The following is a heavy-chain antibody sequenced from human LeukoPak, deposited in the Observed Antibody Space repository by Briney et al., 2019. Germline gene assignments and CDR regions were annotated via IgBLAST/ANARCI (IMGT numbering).Heavy chain of an antibody. CDR3: AREADLATIPYLDY. CDR1: GDSVSSNSAA. Sequence: SQTLSLTCAISGDSVSSNSAAWNWIRQSPSKGLEWLGRTYYRSKWYNDYAVSVKSRITINPDTSKNQFSLQLNFVTPEDTAVYYCAREADLATIPYLDYWGQGTLVTVSS. D-gene: IGHD5-24*01. CDR2: TYYRSKWYN. J-gene: IGHJ4*02. V-gene: IGHV6-1*01.